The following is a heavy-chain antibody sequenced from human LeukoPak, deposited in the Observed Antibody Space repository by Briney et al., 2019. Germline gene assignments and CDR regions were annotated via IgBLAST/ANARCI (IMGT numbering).Heavy chain of an antibody. D-gene: IGHD6-13*01. CDR2: INHSGNT. V-gene: IGHV4-34*01. Sequence: PSETLSLTCAVYGGSFSGYYWSWIRQPPGKGLEWIGEINHSGNTNYNPSLKSRVTISVDTSKNQFSLKLNSVTAADTAVYYCARVGAAAGFNFDYWGQGTLVTVSS. J-gene: IGHJ4*02. CDR1: GGSFSGYY. CDR3: ARVGAAAGFNFDY.